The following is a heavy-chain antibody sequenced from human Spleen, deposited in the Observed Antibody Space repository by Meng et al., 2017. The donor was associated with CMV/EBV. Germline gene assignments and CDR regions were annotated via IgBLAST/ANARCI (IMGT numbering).Heavy chain of an antibody. Sequence: SCAASGFTFSDYYLSWIRQAPGKGLEWVSYISSSGSTIYYADSVKGRFTISRDNAKNSLYLQMNSLRAEDTAVYYCARAGGYYDSGSYEGYWGLGTLVTVSS. CDR3: ARAGGYYDSGSYEGY. CDR2: ISSSGSTI. CDR1: GFTFSDYY. V-gene: IGHV3-11*01. J-gene: IGHJ4*02. D-gene: IGHD3-10*01.